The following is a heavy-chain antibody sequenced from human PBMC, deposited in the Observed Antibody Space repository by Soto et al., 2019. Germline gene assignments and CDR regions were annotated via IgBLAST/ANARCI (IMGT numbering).Heavy chain of an antibody. J-gene: IGHJ3*02. D-gene: IGHD3-3*01. CDR3: ARGRFNAFGI. CDR2: TYYRSKWYN. V-gene: IGHV6-1*01. Sequence: QVQLQQSGPGLVKPSQTLSLTCAISGDSVSSNSVAWNWIRQSPSIGLEWLGRTYYRSKWYNDYGVPVKGRITITPDTSKNQFSLQLNSVSPEDTAVYYCARGRFNAFGIWGPGTMVTVSS. CDR1: GDSVSSNSVA.